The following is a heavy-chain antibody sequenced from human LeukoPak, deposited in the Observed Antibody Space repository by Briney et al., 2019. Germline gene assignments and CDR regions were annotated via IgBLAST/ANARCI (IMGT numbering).Heavy chain of an antibody. Sequence: GQSLKISGKGSGYSFTNYWIGWLRQMPGKGLNGMGIIYPGDSDTRHSTSFQGKVTISADKFLSPAYLPWSSPAASDNAMYYCARRDSGFEFFDYWGQGTLVTVSS. J-gene: IGHJ4*02. CDR2: IYPGDSDT. D-gene: IGHD5-12*01. CDR1: GYSFTNYW. CDR3: ARRDSGFEFFDY. V-gene: IGHV5-51*01.